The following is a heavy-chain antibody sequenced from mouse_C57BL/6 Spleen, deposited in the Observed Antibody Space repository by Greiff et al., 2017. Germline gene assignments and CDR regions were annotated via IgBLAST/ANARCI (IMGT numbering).Heavy chain of an antibody. J-gene: IGHJ2*01. CDR2: IDPSDSYT. V-gene: IGHV1-59*01. CDR3: ARGYYPYYFDY. Sequence: VQLQQPGAELVRPGTSVKLSCKASGYTFTSYWMHWVKQRPGQGLEWIGVIDPSDSYTNYNQKFKGKATLTVDTSSSTAYMQLSSLTSEDSAVYYCARGYYPYYFDYWGQGTTLTVSS. CDR1: GYTFTSYW. D-gene: IGHD2-3*01.